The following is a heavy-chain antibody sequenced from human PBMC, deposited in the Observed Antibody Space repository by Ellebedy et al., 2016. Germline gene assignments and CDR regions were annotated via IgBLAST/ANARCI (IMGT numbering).Heavy chain of an antibody. CDR3: ARVPYSYGRFDY. V-gene: IGHV4-34*01. Sequence: SETLSLTCAVYGGSFSGYYWSWIRQPPGKGLEWIGEINHSGSTNYNPSLKSRVTISVDTSKNQFSLKLSSVTAADTAVYYCARVPYSYGRFDYWGQGTLVTVSS. J-gene: IGHJ4*02. CDR1: GGSFSGYY. CDR2: INHSGST. D-gene: IGHD5-18*01.